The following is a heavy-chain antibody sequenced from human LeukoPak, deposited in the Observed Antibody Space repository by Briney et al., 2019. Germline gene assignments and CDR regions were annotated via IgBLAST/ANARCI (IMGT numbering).Heavy chain of an antibody. Sequence: PGGSLRLSCAASGFTFSSYAMSWVRQAPGKGLEWVPTFSGSGGSTYYADSVKGRFTISRDNSKNTLYLQMNSLRAEDTAVYYCAKDGDYCGGDCYFGTFDIWGQGTMVTVSS. CDR2: FSGSGGST. CDR3: AKDGDYCGGDCYFGTFDI. V-gene: IGHV3-23*01. CDR1: GFTFSSYA. D-gene: IGHD2-21*02. J-gene: IGHJ3*02.